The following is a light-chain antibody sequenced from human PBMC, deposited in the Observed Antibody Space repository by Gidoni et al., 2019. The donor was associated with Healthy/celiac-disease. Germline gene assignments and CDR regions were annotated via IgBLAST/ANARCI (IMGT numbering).Light chain of an antibody. CDR2: GAS. J-gene: IGKJ2*01. CDR3: QQYDSSMGYT. Sequence: EIVLTQSPGTLSLSPGERATLSCRASHSVSSSYLGWYQQKPGQAPRLLIYGASTRATGIPDRFSGSGSGTDFTLTITSLEPEDCAVYYCQQYDSSMGYTFGQGTKLEIK. V-gene: IGKV3-20*01. CDR1: HSVSSSY.